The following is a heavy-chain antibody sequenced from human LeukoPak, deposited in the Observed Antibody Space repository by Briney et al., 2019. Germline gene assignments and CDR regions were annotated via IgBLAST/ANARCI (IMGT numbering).Heavy chain of an antibody. V-gene: IGHV3-74*01. J-gene: IGHJ4*02. Sequence: GGSLRLSCEVSGFTFRTSWMHWARQAPGGGLVWVSRMNSDGTTINHADSVKGRFTTSRDNAKNTLYLQMNSLRAEDTAVYYCARGGNYYLDYWGQGTLATVSS. CDR1: GFTFRTSW. CDR3: ARGGNYYLDY. CDR2: MNSDGTTI. D-gene: IGHD2/OR15-2a*01.